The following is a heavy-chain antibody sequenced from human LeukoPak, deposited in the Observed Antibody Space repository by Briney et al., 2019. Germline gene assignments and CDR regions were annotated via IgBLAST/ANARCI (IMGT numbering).Heavy chain of an antibody. CDR1: GFTFSSYW. CDR2: INSDGSST. J-gene: IGHJ4*02. V-gene: IGHV3-74*01. Sequence: GGSLRLSCAASGFTFSSYWMHWVRQAPGKGLVWVSRINSDGSSTSYADSVKGRFTISRDNAKNTQYLQMNSLRAEDTAVYYCARERDCSGSPSDYWGQGTLVTVSS. CDR3: ARERDCSGSPSDY. D-gene: IGHD3-10*02.